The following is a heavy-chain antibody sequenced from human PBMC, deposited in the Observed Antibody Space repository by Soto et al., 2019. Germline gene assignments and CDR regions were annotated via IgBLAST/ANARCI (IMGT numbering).Heavy chain of an antibody. D-gene: IGHD5-18*01. Sequence: SVKVSCKTAGFTFSSYTISCVRQAPGRGLEWMGRIIPIFGTANYAQKFQGRVTITADESTSTAYMELSSLRSEDTAVYYCARESPDSYGYPWGQGTLVTVSS. J-gene: IGHJ5*02. CDR3: ARESPDSYGYP. V-gene: IGHV1-69*13. CDR1: GFTFSSYT. CDR2: IIPIFGTA.